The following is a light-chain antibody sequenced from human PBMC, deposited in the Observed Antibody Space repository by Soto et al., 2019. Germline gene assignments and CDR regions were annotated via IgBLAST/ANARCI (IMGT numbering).Light chain of an antibody. CDR3: SSYTSSSKDV. CDR2: EVN. CDR1: SSDIGAYDY. V-gene: IGLV2-14*01. J-gene: IGLJ1*01. Sequence: QSARTQPASLSGSPGQSITISCTGTSSDIGAYDYVSWFQQHPGKAPKLMISEVNNRPSGVSNSFSGSKSGNTAYLTIYGLQVEDEADYYCSSYTSSSKDVFGTGTKVTVL.